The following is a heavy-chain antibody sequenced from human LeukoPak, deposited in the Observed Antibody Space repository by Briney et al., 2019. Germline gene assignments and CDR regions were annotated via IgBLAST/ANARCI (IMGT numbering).Heavy chain of an antibody. CDR1: GFTFSSYA. Sequence: GRSLRLSCAASGFTFSSYAMHWVRQAPGKGLEWVAVISYDGSNKYYADSVKGRFTISRDNSKNTLYLQMNSLRAEDTAVYYCARVYEQWLSTNCGMDVWGQGTTVTVSS. J-gene: IGHJ6*02. V-gene: IGHV3-30-3*01. D-gene: IGHD6-19*01. CDR2: ISYDGSNK. CDR3: ARVYEQWLSTNCGMDV.